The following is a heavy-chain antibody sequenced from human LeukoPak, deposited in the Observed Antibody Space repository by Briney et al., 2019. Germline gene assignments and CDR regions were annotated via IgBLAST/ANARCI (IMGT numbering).Heavy chain of an antibody. J-gene: IGHJ6*03. V-gene: IGHV1-8*02. CDR2: MNPNSGNT. CDR1: GGTFSSYA. CDR3: ARGFVKRITMVRGVKWDYYYYMDV. Sequence: ASVKVSCKASGGTFSSYAINWVRQATGQGLEWMGWMNPNSGNTGYAQKFQGRVTMTRNTSISTAYMELSSLRSEDTAVYYCARGFVKRITMVRGVKWDYYYYMDVWGKGTTVTISS. D-gene: IGHD3-10*01.